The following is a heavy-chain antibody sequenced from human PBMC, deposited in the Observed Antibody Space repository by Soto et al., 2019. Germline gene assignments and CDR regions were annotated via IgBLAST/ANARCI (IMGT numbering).Heavy chain of an antibody. CDR2: IYHSGST. CDR1: DCSSSSGGCS. V-gene: IGHV4-30-2*01. Sequence: THSLTGACSDCSSSSGGCSGSWSGQPPGKGVEWIVYIYHSGSTYYNPSLKSRVTISVDRSKNQFSLKLSSVTAADTAVYYCARSTPYCSGGSCYRGFDPWGQGTLVTVSS. J-gene: IGHJ5*02. CDR3: ARSTPYCSGGSCYRGFDP. D-gene: IGHD2-15*01.